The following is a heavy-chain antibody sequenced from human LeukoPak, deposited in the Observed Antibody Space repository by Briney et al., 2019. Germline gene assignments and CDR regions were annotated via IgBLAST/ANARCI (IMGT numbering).Heavy chain of an antibody. V-gene: IGHV4-59*01. J-gene: IGHJ4*02. CDR3: AASGYEGFDY. CDR2: IYYSGST. D-gene: IGHD5-12*01. CDR1: GGSISSYY. Sequence: SETLSLTCTVSGGSISSYYWSWIRQPPGKGLEWIGYIYYSGSTNYNPSLKSRVTISVDTSKNQFSLKLSSVTAADTAVYYCAASGYEGFDYWGQGTLFHVSS.